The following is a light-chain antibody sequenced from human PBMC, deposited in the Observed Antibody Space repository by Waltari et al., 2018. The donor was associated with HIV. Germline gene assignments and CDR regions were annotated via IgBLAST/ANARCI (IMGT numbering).Light chain of an antibody. V-gene: IGKV3-20*01. J-gene: IGKJ5*01. Sequence: DTVLTQSPGTLSLSPGESATLSYRASQSIFYNSLAWYQQKPGQAPRLLIFSTSTRATGIPDRFSASGSGADFTLTINRLEPEDFAIYYCQEYGRSPTFGQGTRLDFK. CDR2: STS. CDR1: QSIFYNS. CDR3: QEYGRSPT.